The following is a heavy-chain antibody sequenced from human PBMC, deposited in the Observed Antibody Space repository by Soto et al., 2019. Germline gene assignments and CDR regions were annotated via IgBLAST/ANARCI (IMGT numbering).Heavy chain of an antibody. CDR2: ISANNGDT. J-gene: IGHJ4*02. CDR1: GYTFTSYG. Sequence: GASVKVSCKASGYTFTSYGFSRVRQAPGQGLEWVGWISANNGDTNSAEKFQGRPTLTTDTSTSTAYMELRSLTSDDTAVYFCARDFRSSCSGASCIYFDYWGQGTLVTVSS. CDR3: ARDFRSSCSGASCIYFDY. D-gene: IGHD2-15*01. V-gene: IGHV1-18*01.